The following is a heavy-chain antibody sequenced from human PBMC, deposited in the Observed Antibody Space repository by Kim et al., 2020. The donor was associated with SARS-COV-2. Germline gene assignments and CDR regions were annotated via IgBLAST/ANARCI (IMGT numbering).Heavy chain of an antibody. D-gene: IGHD6-19*01. V-gene: IGHV3-9*01. J-gene: IGHJ4*02. CDR2: ISWNSGSI. CDR1: GFTFDDYA. Sequence: GGSLRLSCAASGFTFDDYAMHWVRQAPGKGLEWVSGISWNSGSIGYADSVKGRFTISRDNAKNSLYLQMNSLRAEDTALYYCAKGTRLNQSSGLTPFDYWGQGTLVTVSS. CDR3: AKGTRLNQSSGLTPFDY.